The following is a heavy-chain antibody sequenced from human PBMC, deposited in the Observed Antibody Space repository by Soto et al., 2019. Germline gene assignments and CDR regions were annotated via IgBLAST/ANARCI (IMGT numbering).Heavy chain of an antibody. Sequence: GGSLRLSCAASGFTFSSYSMNWVRQAPGKGLEWVSSISSSSSYIYYADSVKGRFTISRDNAKNSLYLQMNSLRAEDTAVYYCARFSVAGTGSYDYWGQGTLVTVSS. J-gene: IGHJ4*02. V-gene: IGHV3-21*01. CDR2: ISSSSSYI. D-gene: IGHD6-19*01. CDR3: ARFSVAGTGSYDY. CDR1: GFTFSSYS.